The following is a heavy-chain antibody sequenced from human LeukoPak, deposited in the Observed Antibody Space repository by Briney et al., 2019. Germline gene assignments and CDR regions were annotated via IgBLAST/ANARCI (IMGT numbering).Heavy chain of an antibody. CDR2: FSGSGDST. CDR1: GFTFSSYA. Sequence: GGSLRLSCAASGFTFSSYAMNWVRQAPGKGLEWVSVFSGSGDSTYYADSVKGRFTISRDNSKNTVYLQMNSLRAEDTAVYYCAKDLYISRSYYFDYWGQGTQVTVSS. V-gene: IGHV3-23*01. D-gene: IGHD6-13*01. J-gene: IGHJ4*02. CDR3: AKDLYISRSYYFDY.